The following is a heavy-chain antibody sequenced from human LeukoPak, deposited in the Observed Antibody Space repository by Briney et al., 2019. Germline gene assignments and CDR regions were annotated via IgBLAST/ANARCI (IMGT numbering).Heavy chain of an antibody. V-gene: IGHV3-11*01. D-gene: IGHD3-10*01. J-gene: IGHJ4*02. Sequence: GGSLRLSCAASGFTFSDSYMSWIRQAPGKGLEYISISSSGSTIYYADSVKGRFTLSRDNAKNSLSLEMNSLRAEDTAVYYCARGKYSFDYWGQGTLVTVSS. CDR3: ARGKYSFDY. CDR2: ISSSGSTI. CDR1: GFTFSDSY.